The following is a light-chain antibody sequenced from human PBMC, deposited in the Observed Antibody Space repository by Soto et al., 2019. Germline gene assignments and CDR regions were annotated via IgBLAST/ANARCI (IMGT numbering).Light chain of an antibody. J-gene: IGKJ1*01. CDR3: QQYSQQYSTYLWT. CDR1: QSISSW. CDR2: DAS. V-gene: IGKV1-5*01. Sequence: DIQITQFPSTLSADVGDRVTITCRASQSISSWLAWYQKKAGKAPKLLIYDASTPETGGPSRFRGSGFGTEFTLTISNLQPDDFATYYCQQYSQQYSTYLWTFGQGTKVEIK.